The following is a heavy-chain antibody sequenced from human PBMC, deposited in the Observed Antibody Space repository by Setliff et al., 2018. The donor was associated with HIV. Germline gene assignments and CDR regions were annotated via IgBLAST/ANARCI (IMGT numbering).Heavy chain of an antibody. CDR3: ARQLSNSFDY. CDR1: GYSFTTSG. J-gene: IGHJ4*02. V-gene: IGHV1-18*01. Sequence: GASVKVSCKASGYSFTTSGVSWVRQAPGQGLEWMGWINIRSGNTNYAQNFQGRVTMTTDTSTSTAYMGLRSLRSDDTAVYYCARQLSNSFDYWGQGALVTVSS. CDR2: INIRSGNT. D-gene: IGHD1-1*01.